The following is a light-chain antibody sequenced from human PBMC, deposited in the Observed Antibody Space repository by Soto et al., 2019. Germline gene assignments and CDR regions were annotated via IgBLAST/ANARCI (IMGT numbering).Light chain of an antibody. V-gene: IGKV3-20*01. J-gene: IGKJ2*03. CDR3: QQYGNSPRYS. Sequence: EIVLTQSPGTLSLSLGERATLSCRASQSVSSNYLAWYQQKPGQAPRLLIYATSSRATGIPDRFSGSGSVTDFTLTIRRLEPEDFAVYYCQQYGNSPRYSFGQGTKLEIK. CDR2: ATS. CDR1: QSVSSNY.